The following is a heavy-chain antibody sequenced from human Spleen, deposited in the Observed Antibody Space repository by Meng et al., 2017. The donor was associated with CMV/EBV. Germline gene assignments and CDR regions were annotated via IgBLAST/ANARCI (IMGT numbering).Heavy chain of an antibody. D-gene: IGHD6-25*01. V-gene: IGHV3-30-3*01. Sequence: HVQLVESGGDVVQPGGSLRLSCAASGFTFSTSILHWVRQAPGKGLEWVAVISHDEIKTYADSVKDRFTISRDNSKNTVYLQMNSLTTDDAAIYYCAREKGSSGRAGYFDYWHQGALVTVSS. J-gene: IGHJ4*02. CDR1: GFTFSTSI. CDR2: ISHDEIK. CDR3: AREKGSSGRAGYFDY.